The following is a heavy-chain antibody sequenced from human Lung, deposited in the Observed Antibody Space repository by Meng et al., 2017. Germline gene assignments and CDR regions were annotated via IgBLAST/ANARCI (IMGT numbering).Heavy chain of an antibody. J-gene: IGHJ4*02. Sequence: QVQLQRWGAGLLKPSETLSLSGSVSCGSFSDYYWSWIRQPPGKGLEWIGEINHSGSTNYNPSLESRATISVDTSQNNLSLKLSSVTAADSAVYYCARGPTTMAHDFDYWGQGTLSPSPQ. D-gene: IGHD4-11*01. CDR2: INHSGST. CDR1: CGSFSDYY. CDR3: ARGPTTMAHDFDY. V-gene: IGHV4-34*01.